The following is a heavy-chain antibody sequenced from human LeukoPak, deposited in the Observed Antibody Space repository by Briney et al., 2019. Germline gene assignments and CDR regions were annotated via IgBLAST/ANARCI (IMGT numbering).Heavy chain of an antibody. J-gene: IGHJ4*02. CDR3: AIDVQDDLDF. Sequence: SETLSLTCAVSDDSFSSHYWTWIRQPPGKGLEWIGYISYIGSTNYNPSLKSRVTISIDTSRNQFSLRLSSVTAADTAVYYCAIDVQDDLDFWGQGTPVTVSS. CDR2: ISYIGST. D-gene: IGHD1-1*01. CDR1: DDSFSSHY. V-gene: IGHV4-59*11.